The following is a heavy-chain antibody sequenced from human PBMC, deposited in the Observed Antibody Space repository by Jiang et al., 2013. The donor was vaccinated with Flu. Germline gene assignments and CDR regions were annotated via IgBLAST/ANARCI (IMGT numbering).Heavy chain of an antibody. V-gene: IGHV4-59*01. Sequence: LSLTCTVSGGSISSYYWSWIRQPPGKGLEWIGYIYYSGSTNYNPSLKSRVTISVDTSKNQFSLKLSSVTAADTAVYYCARGLGYDFWSGYYGYFDYWGQGTLVTVSS. D-gene: IGHD3-3*01. J-gene: IGHJ4*02. CDR1: GGSISSYY. CDR3: ARGLGYDFWSGYYGYFDY. CDR2: IYYSGST.